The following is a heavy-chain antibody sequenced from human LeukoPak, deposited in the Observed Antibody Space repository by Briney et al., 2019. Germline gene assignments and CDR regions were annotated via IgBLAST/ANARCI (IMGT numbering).Heavy chain of an antibody. D-gene: IGHD6-13*01. CDR2: LYWDDDK. CDR3: ARRIAAPGCSWYVFDY. Sequence: SGPTLVKPTQTHTLTCTFSGFSLSTNGVGVGWIRQPPGKTLEWLAPLYWDDDKRYSPSLKSSLTITKDTSKNQVFLTMTNMDPGDTATYYCARRIAAPGCSWYVFDYWGQGNLVTVSS. CDR1: GFSLSTNGVG. V-gene: IGHV2-5*02. J-gene: IGHJ4*02.